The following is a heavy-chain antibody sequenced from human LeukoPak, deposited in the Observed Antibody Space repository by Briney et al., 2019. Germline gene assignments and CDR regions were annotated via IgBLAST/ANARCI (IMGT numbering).Heavy chain of an antibody. D-gene: IGHD1-14*01. V-gene: IGHV3-21*06. CDR3: ATETNGRHYDY. J-gene: IGHJ4*02. CDR1: GLTFSTSG. CDR2: IGPTGSDR. Sequence: GGSLRLSCTASGLTFSTSGLNWVRQAPGKGLEWVASIGPTGSDRYHADSIRGRFTISRDNANNFLYLQMNSLRAEDTAVYYCATETNGRHYDYWGQGTLLTVSS.